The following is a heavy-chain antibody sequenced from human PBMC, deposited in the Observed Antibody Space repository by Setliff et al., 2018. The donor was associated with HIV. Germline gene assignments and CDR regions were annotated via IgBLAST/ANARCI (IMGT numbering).Heavy chain of an antibody. D-gene: IGHD1-26*01. CDR1: GGSLSGYY. J-gene: IGHJ3*02. CDR3: AREGTYSGTYWVRRVASFDI. CDR2: VSHTGST. V-gene: IGHV4-34*01. Sequence: TLSLTCAVYGGSLSGYYWRWIRQPPGKGLEWIGDVSHTGSTNYNPSLKSRIAISADTPKNQFSLKLSSVTAADTAVYYCAREGTYSGTYWVRRVASFDIWGQGTMVTVSS.